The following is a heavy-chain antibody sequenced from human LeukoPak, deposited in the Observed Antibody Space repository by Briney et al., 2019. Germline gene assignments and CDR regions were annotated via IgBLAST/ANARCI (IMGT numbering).Heavy chain of an antibody. CDR2: IDWDDDK. D-gene: IGHD3-22*01. CDR1: GFSLSTSGMR. CDR3: ARIGPYDGSGYYLFDY. J-gene: IGHJ4*02. V-gene: IGHV2-70*04. Sequence: ESGPTLVNPTQTLTLTCTFSGFSLSTSGMRVSWIRQPPGKALEWLARIDWDDDKFYSTSLKTRLTISKDTSKNQVVLTMTNMDPVDTATYYCARIGPYDGSGYYLFDYWGQGTLVTVSS.